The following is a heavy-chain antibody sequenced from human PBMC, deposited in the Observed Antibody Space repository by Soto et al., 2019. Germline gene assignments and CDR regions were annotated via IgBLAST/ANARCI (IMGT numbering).Heavy chain of an antibody. J-gene: IGHJ6*02. CDR3: AASIFYYGMDV. V-gene: IGHV5-51*01. CDR2: IYPGDSDT. CDR1: GYTFTNYW. Sequence: GESLKISCKGSGYTFTNYWIGWVRQMPGKGLEWMGIIYPGDSDTKYNPSFQGQVTISADKSITTTYLRWTSLKASDTATYYCAASIFYYGMDVWGQGTTVTVSS.